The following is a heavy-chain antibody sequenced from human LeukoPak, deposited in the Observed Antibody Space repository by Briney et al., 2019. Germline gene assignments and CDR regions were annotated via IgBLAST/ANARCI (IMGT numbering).Heavy chain of an antibody. Sequence: GGSLRLSCAASGFTVSSNYMSWVRQGPGQGLEWVSVIYSGGNTYYADSVKGRFTISRDNSKTTLYLQMNSLRAEDTAVYYCAKCHSGNYYYGMDVWGQGTTVTVSS. D-gene: IGHD1-26*01. V-gene: IGHV3-66*01. CDR3: AKCHSGNYYYGMDV. CDR2: IYSGGNT. CDR1: GFTVSSNY. J-gene: IGHJ6*02.